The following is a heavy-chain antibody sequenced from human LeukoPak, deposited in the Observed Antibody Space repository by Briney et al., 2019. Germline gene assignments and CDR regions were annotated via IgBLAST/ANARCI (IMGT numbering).Heavy chain of an antibody. CDR2: IYYSDT. V-gene: IGHV4-59*12. CDR3: ASHSGGYAY. CDR1: GGSISSYY. Sequence: SETLSLTCTVSGGSISSYYWSWIRQPPGKGLEWIGYIYYSDTYYNPSLKSRVTISADTPKNQFSLRLNSVTAADTAVYYCASHSGGYAYWGQGTLVTVSS. D-gene: IGHD5-12*01. J-gene: IGHJ4*02.